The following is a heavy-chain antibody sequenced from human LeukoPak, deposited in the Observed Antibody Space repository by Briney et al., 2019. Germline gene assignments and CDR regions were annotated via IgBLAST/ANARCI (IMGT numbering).Heavy chain of an antibody. J-gene: IGHJ5*02. D-gene: IGHD3-3*01. CDR3: AKDRAAIFGVVTTHWFDP. CDR2: ITSSGDNT. V-gene: IGHV3-23*01. CDR1: GFTFSSYA. Sequence: GGSLRLSCAASGFTFSSYAMNWVRQAPGKGLEWVSGITSSGDNTYYADSVKGRFAISRDNSKKTLWLQLNSLRVEDTAVYYCAKDRAAIFGVVTTHWFDPWGQGTLVTVSS.